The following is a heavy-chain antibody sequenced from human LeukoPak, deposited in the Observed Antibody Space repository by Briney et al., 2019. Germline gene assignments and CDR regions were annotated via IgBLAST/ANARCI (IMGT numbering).Heavy chain of an antibody. CDR2: INHSGST. CDR3: ARFINSGSYVDY. Sequence: SETLSLTCAVYGGSSSGYYWSWIRQPPGKGLEWIGEINHSGSTNYNPSLKSRVTISVDTSKNQFSLKLSSVTAADTAVYYCARFINSGSYVDYWGQGTLVTVSS. J-gene: IGHJ4*02. D-gene: IGHD1-26*01. CDR1: GGSSSGYY. V-gene: IGHV4-34*01.